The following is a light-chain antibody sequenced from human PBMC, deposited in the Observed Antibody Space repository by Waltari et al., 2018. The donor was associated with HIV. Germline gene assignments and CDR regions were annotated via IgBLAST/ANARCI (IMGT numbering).Light chain of an antibody. CDR3: CSYAGSSTFYV. CDR2: EVR. J-gene: IGLJ1*01. V-gene: IGLV2-23*02. CDR1: SSDVCSYNL. Sequence: QSALTPPASVSGSPGQSFPISCTGTSSDVCSYNLVSWYQQHPGKAPKLMLYEVRKRPSGVSNRFSGSKSGNTASLTMSGLQAEDEADYYCCSYAGSSTFYVFGTGTKVTVL.